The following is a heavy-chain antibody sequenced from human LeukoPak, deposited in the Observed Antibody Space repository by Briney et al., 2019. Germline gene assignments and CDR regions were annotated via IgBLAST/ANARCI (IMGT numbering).Heavy chain of an antibody. V-gene: IGHV3-33*01. D-gene: IGHD6-13*01. Sequence: GGSLRLSCAASGFTFSSYGMHWVREAPGKGREWGAVIWYDGSKKYYAETVKGRFTISRDNSKNTLYLQMNSLRAEDTAVYYCARDRAAGAFDYWGQGTLVTVSS. J-gene: IGHJ4*02. CDR2: IWYDGSKK. CDR1: GFTFSSYG. CDR3: ARDRAAGAFDY.